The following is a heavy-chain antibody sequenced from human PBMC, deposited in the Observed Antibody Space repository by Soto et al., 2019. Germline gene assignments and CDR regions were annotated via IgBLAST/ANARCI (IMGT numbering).Heavy chain of an antibody. CDR2: IYWDDDK. CDR3: VHQEWNNNNFYFDL. Sequence: QITLKESGPELVKPTQTLTLTCTFSGFSLSTSGVAVGWIRQPPGKALEWLSLIYWDDDKRYSPSLKGRLTITKDTSKNQVVLTMTNMDPVDTATYYCVHQEWNNNNFYFDLWGRGTLVTVSS. D-gene: IGHD4-4*01. CDR1: GFSLSTSGVA. J-gene: IGHJ2*01. V-gene: IGHV2-5*02.